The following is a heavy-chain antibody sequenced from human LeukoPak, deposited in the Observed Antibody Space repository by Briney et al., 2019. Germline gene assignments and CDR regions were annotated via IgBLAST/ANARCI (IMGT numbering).Heavy chain of an antibody. D-gene: IGHD2-2*01. CDR1: GFTFSSYA. CDR3: AREGCSSTSCSAYGMDV. Sequence: GGSLRLSCAASGFTFSSYAMHWVRQAPGKGLEGVAVISYDGSNKYYADSVKGRFTISRDNSKNTLYLQMNSLRAEDTAVYYCAREGCSSTSCSAYGMDVWGQGTTVAVSS. CDR2: ISYDGSNK. J-gene: IGHJ6*02. V-gene: IGHV3-30-3*01.